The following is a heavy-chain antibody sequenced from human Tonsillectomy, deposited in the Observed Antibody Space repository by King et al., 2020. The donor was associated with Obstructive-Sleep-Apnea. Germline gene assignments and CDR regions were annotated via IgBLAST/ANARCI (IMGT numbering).Heavy chain of an antibody. J-gene: IGHJ3*02. V-gene: IGHV3-53*04. CDR2: IYSGGST. CDR3: ARARGLLGYCSGGSCHGAFDI. Sequence: VQLVESGGGLVQPGGSLRLSCAASGFTVSSNYMSWVRQAPGKGLEWGSVIYSGGSTYYADSVKGRFTISKHNSKNTLYLQMNSLRAEDTAVYYCARARGLLGYCSGGSCHGAFDIWGQGTMVTVSS. D-gene: IGHD2-15*01. CDR1: GFTVSSNY.